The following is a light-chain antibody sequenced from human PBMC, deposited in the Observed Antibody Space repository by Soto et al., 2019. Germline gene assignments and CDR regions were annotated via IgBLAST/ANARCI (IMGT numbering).Light chain of an antibody. V-gene: IGKV4-1*01. CDR3: QQYYSTPIT. CDR2: GEY. Sequence: DIVMTQSPDSLAVSLGEMATINCKSSQSISYSSNNKNSLTWYQKKPGQPPKLLIYGEYTRESGVPDRFSGSGSGTDFTLTISSLQAEDVAVYYCQQYYSTPITFGQGTRLEIK. J-gene: IGKJ5*01. CDR1: QSISYSSNNKNS.